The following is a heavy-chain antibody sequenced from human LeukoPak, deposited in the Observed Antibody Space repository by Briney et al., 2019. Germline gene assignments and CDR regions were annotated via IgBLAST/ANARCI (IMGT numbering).Heavy chain of an antibody. CDR3: VAGGAKWELLDGNAFDI. D-gene: IGHD1-26*01. V-gene: IGHV1-69*05. Sequence: SVKVSCKASGGTFSSYAISWVRQAPGQGLEWMGGIIPIFGTANYAQKFQGRVTITTDESTSTAYMELTSLRSEDTAVYFCVAGGAKWELLDGNAFDIWGQGTMVTVSS. CDR1: GGTFSSYA. CDR2: IIPIFGTA. J-gene: IGHJ3*02.